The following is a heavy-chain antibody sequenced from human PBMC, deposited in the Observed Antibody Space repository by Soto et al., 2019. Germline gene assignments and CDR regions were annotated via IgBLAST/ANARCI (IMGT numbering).Heavy chain of an antibody. CDR2: ISSSSSYI. J-gene: IGHJ6*02. CDR3: ASLSSSSWYYYGMDV. Sequence: GGSLRLSCAASGFTFSSYSMNWVRQAPGKGLEWVSSISSSSSYIYYADSVKGRFTIPRDNAKNSLYLQMNSLRAEDTAVYYCASLSSSSWYYYGMDVWGQGTTVTVSS. CDR1: GFTFSSYS. V-gene: IGHV3-21*01. D-gene: IGHD6-6*01.